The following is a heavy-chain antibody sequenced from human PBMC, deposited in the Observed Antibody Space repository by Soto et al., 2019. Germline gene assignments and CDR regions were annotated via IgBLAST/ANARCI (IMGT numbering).Heavy chain of an antibody. Sequence: EVQLLESGGGLVQPGGSLRLSCAASGFTFSSYAMSWVRQAPGKGLEWVSAISGSGGSTYYADSVKGRFTISRDNSKNTLYLQMNSLRAEDTAVYYCASDHMRSGLMTTYFYWGQGTLVTVFS. CDR2: ISGSGGST. D-gene: IGHD3-3*01. CDR1: GFTFSSYA. V-gene: IGHV3-23*01. CDR3: ASDHMRSGLMTTYFY. J-gene: IGHJ4*02.